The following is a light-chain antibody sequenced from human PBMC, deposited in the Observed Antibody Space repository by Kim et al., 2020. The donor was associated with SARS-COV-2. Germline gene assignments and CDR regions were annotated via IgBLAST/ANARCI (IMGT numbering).Light chain of an antibody. CDR2: EVS. Sequence: GQSITISFTGTSSDVGSYNHVSWYQHHPGKAPKLMIYEVSSRPSGVSDRFSGSKSGNTASLTISGLQAEDEADYYCCSYAARITFVFGTGTKVTVL. CDR3: CSYAARITFV. J-gene: IGLJ1*01. V-gene: IGLV2-23*02. CDR1: SSDVGSYNH.